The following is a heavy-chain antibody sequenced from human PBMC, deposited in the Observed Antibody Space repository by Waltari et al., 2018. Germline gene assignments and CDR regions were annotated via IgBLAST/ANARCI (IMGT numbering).Heavy chain of an antibody. CDR2: CRYNGNEN. Sequence: QVQLVESGGGVVQPGGSLRLSCAASGFAFDRYGIHWVRQAPGKGRGGGGFCRYNGNENYVADSVRRRFAVSRDNSKDTVYLQLNSLRPEDTAMYYCAKLSWREVVASPFESWGQGTLVTVSS. D-gene: IGHD2-15*01. V-gene: IGHV3-30*02. CDR3: AKLSWREVVASPFES. J-gene: IGHJ4*02. CDR1: GFAFDRYG.